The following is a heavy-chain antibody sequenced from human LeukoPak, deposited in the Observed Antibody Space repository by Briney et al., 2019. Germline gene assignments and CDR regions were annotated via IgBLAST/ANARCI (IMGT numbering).Heavy chain of an antibody. Sequence: SVKVSCKASGGTFISYAISWVRRAPGQGLEWMGGIIPIFGTANYAQKFQGRVTITADESTSTAYMELSSLRSEDTAVYYCARARGYSGYDSYYFDYWGQGTLVTVSS. CDR2: IIPIFGTA. V-gene: IGHV1-69*01. D-gene: IGHD5-12*01. CDR3: ARARGYSGYDSYYFDY. CDR1: GGTFISYA. J-gene: IGHJ4*02.